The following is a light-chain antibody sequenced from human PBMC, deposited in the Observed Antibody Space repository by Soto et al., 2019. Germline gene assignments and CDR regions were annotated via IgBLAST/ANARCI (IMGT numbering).Light chain of an antibody. CDR1: QSVSSTY. CDR2: GAL. CDR3: QHYGSSPCT. J-gene: IGKJ2*02. Sequence: EIVLTQSPGTLSLSPGERATLSCRASQSVSSTYLAWYQQKPGQAPRLLIYGALSRATGIPDRFSGSGSGTDYTLTISRREPEDFAVYYCQHYGSSPCTFGQGTKLEIK. V-gene: IGKV3-20*01.